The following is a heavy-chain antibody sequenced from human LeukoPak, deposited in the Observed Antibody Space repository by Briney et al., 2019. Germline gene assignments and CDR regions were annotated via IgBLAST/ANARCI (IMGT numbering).Heavy chain of an antibody. V-gene: IGHV4-59*11. CDR1: GRSISSHY. Sequence: TPSETQSLTCTVSGRSISSHYWSWIRQPPGEGLEWVGYIHYRRSTKYNPSLKRRVTISVATSRNQFARRLSSVTAADTAVYDCARGKDGFNIWGQGTKVTVSS. CDR2: IHYRRST. J-gene: IGHJ3*02. CDR3: ARGKDGFNI.